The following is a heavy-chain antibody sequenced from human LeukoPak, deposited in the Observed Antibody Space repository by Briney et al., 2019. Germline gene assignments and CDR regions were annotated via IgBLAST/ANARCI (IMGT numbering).Heavy chain of an antibody. CDR1: GFTVSSNY. Sequence: GGSLRLSCAASGFTVSSNYMSWVRQAPGKGLEWVSVIYSGSSTYYADSVKGRFTISRDNSKNTLYLQMNSLRAEDTAVYYCASSAGTPDAFDIWGQGTMVTVSS. J-gene: IGHJ3*02. V-gene: IGHV3-53*01. CDR2: IYSGSST. D-gene: IGHD1-26*01. CDR3: ASSAGTPDAFDI.